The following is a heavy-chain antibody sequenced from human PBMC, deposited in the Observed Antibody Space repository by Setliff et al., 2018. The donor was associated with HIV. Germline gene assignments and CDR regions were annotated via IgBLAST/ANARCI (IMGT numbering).Heavy chain of an antibody. D-gene: IGHD2-15*01. CDR2: INPNSGGT. V-gene: IGHV1-2*02. CDR1: GYTFTGYF. CDR3: ARAEIYYCTGGNCAQGAFDI. J-gene: IGHJ3*02. Sequence: ASVKVSCKASGYTFTGYFMHWVRQAPGQGLEFMGWINPNSGGTNYPQEFQGRVTMSSDTSINTAYMELSRLRSDDTAMYYCARAEIYYCTGGNCAQGAFDIWGQGTMVTVSS.